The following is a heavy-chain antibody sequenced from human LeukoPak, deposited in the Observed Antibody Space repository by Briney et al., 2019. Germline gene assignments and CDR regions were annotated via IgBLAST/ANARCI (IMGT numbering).Heavy chain of an antibody. CDR3: ARYGRGIYYFDY. J-gene: IGHJ4*02. CDR2: IYYSGST. D-gene: IGHD3-10*02. CDR1: GGSISSYY. Sequence: SETLSLTCTVSGGSISSYYWGWFRQPPGKGLEWIGSIYYSGSTYYNPSLKSRVTISVDTSKNQFSLKLSSVTAADTAVYYCARYGRGIYYFDYWGQGTLVTVSS. V-gene: IGHV4-39*07.